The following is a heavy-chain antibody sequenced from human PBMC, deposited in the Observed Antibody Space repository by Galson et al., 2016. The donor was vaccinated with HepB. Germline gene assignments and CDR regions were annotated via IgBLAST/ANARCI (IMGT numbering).Heavy chain of an antibody. CDR2: ITPILGKP. J-gene: IGHJ4*02. Sequence: SVKVSCKASGGSFNSYTFSWVRQARGQGLEWMGRITPILGKPNYAQKFQGRVTIAADRSTSTVYLDLSSLKSEDTAVYYCARDLQMAPRGQGTPVTVSS. D-gene: IGHD5-24*01. CDR3: ARDLQMAP. CDR1: GGSFNSYT. V-gene: IGHV1-69*08.